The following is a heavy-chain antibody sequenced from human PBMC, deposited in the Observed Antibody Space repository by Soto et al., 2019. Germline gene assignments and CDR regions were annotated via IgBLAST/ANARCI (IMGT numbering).Heavy chain of an antibody. CDR3: ARETSGPNRGFDY. CDR1: GVTFSLYS. J-gene: IGHJ4*02. D-gene: IGHD5-12*01. V-gene: IGHV3-21*01. Sequence: PGGSLRLSCAASGVTFSLYSMNWVRQAPGKGLEWVSSISSSSSNIYYADSVKGRSTISRDNARNSLYLQMNSLRAEDTALYYCARETSGPNRGFDYWGQGTLVTVSS. CDR2: ISSSSSNI.